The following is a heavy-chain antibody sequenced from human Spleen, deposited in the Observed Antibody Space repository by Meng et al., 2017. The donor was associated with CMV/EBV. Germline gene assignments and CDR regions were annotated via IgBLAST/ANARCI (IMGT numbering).Heavy chain of an antibody. J-gene: IGHJ4*02. CDR3: ARDLFVVVPAANGY. D-gene: IGHD2-2*01. V-gene: IGHV1-2*02. CDR2: INPNSGGT. Sequence: ASVKVSCTASGYTFTGYYMHWVRQAPGQGLEWMGWINPNSGGTNYAQKFQGRVTMTRDTSISTAYMELSRLRSDDTAVYYCARDLFVVVPAANGYWGQGTLVTVSS. CDR1: GYTFTGYY.